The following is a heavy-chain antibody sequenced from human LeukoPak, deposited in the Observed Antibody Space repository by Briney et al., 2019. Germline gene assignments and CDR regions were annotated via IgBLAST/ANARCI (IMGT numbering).Heavy chain of an antibody. D-gene: IGHD3-22*01. V-gene: IGHV1-8*01. J-gene: IGHJ6*03. Sequence: ASVKVSCKASGYTFTSYDINWVRQATGRGLEWMGWMNPNSGNTGYAQKFQGRVTMTRNTSISTAYMELSSLRSEDTAVYYCARYYYDSSGYYAGYYYYYMDVWGKGTTVTVSS. CDR1: GYTFTSYD. CDR3: ARYYYDSSGYYAGYYYYYMDV. CDR2: MNPNSGNT.